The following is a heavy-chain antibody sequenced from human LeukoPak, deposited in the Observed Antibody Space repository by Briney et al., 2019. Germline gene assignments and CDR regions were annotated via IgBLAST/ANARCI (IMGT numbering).Heavy chain of an antibody. J-gene: IGHJ4*02. CDR3: ANYYDSSGYYLT. CDR1: GGSISSGSYY. V-gene: IGHV4-61*01. D-gene: IGHD3-22*01. Sequence: SQTLSLTCTVSGGSISSGSYYWSWIRQPPGKGLEWIGYVHYTGSTNDNPSLKSRATISLDTSKNQISLKLSSVTAADTAVYYCANYYDSSGYYLTWGQGILVTVSS. CDR2: VHYTGST.